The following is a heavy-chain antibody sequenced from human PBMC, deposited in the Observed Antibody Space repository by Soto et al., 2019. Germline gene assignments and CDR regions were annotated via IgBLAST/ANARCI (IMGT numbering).Heavy chain of an antibody. Sequence: QVQLQESGPGLVRPSGTVSLTCAVSGGSISNGDWWSWVRQPPGKGLEWIGEIHHSGSTNYNPSLKSRVTMSVVPSKNLFSLTLNSVTAADTAFDYCARDQGSHPGDWGQGTLVSVSS. CDR1: GGSISNGDW. CDR3: ARDQGSHPGD. J-gene: IGHJ4*02. CDR2: IHHSGST. V-gene: IGHV4-4*02. D-gene: IGHD6-13*01.